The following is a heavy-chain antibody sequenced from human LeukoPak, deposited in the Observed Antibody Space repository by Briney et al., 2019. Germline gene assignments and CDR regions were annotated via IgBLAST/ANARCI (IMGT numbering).Heavy chain of an antibody. D-gene: IGHD1-26*01. CDR2: VSFERNDK. Sequence: GGSLRLSCAASGFNFRSFGFHWVRQAPGKGVEWLAIVSFERNDKYYADSVKGRFTISGDESKNTLYLQMNSLRSEDTAVYYCARDPLRRGTSYLDNWGQGTLVTVAS. V-gene: IGHV3-30*03. CDR1: GFNFRSFG. CDR3: ARDPLRRGTSYLDN. J-gene: IGHJ4*02.